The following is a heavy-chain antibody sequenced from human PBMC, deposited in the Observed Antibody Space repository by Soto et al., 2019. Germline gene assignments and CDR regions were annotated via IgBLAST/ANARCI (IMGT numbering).Heavy chain of an antibody. CDR1: GYTFTGYY. CDR3: ARDVYRRSPIVY. Sequence: ASVKVSCKASGYTFTGYYMHWVRQAPGQGLEWMGWINPNSGGTNYAQKFQGRVTMTRDTSISTAYMELSRLRSDDTAVYYCARDVYRRSPIVYWGQAPLLTVFS. J-gene: IGHJ4*02. V-gene: IGHV1-2*02. CDR2: INPNSGGT. D-gene: IGHD6-13*01.